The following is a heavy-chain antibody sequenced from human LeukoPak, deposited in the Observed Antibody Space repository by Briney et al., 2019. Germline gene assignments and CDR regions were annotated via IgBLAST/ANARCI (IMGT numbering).Heavy chain of an antibody. Sequence: ASVKVSCKASGYTFTSYAMNWVRQAPGQGLEWMGWINTNTGNPTYAQGFTGRFVFSLDTSVSTAYLQISSLRAEDTAVYYCARCSSSYPDYYYYYMDVWGKGTTVTVSS. CDR1: GYTFTSYA. CDR3: ARCSSSYPDYYYYYMDV. V-gene: IGHV7-4-1*02. CDR2: INTNTGNP. J-gene: IGHJ6*03. D-gene: IGHD6-6*01.